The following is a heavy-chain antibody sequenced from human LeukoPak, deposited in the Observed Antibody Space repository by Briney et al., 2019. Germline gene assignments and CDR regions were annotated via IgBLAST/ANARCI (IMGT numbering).Heavy chain of an antibody. CDR1: GGTFSSYA. V-gene: IGHV1-69*04. D-gene: IGHD1-26*01. Sequence: GASVTVSCTASGGTFSSYAISWVRQAPGQGLEWMGRIITILGIANSAQKFQGRVTITADKSTTTAYMELISLRSKDTAVYYCARPSGRVVGANDSWGQGTLVTVSS. CDR3: ARPSGRVVGANDS. CDR2: IITILGIA. J-gene: IGHJ4*02.